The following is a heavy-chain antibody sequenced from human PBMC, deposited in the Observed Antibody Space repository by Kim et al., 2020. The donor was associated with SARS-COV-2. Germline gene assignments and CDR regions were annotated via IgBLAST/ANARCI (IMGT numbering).Heavy chain of an antibody. V-gene: IGHV3-74*01. Sequence: GGSLRLSCAASGFMFRNYWMYWVRQVPGMGLVWVSRIKTDGSGTIYADSVKGRFTISRDNTNNMLYLQMNSLRADDTAVYFCARRFCSGIDCYSGAFDIWGQGTEVIVSS. D-gene: IGHD2-15*01. CDR3: ARRFCSGIDCYSGAFDI. CDR2: IKTDGSGT. CDR1: GFMFRNYW. J-gene: IGHJ3*02.